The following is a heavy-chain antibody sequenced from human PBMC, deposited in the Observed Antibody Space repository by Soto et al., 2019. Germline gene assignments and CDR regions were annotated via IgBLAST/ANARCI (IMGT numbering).Heavy chain of an antibody. CDR1: AFTFSTHW. J-gene: IGHJ4*02. V-gene: IGHV3-7*03. D-gene: IGHD3-22*01. CDR3: ARGSTYYYDSSGYYIYYFDY. CDR2: IKQDGSEK. Sequence: GSLRLSCAASAFTFSTHWMSWVRQAPGKGLEGVANIKQDGSEKYYVDSVKGRFTISRDNAKNSLYLQMNSLRAEDTAVYYCARGSTYYYDSSGYYIYYFDYWGQGTLVTVSS.